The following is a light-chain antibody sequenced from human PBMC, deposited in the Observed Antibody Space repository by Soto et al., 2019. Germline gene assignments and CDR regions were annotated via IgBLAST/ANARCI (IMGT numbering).Light chain of an antibody. Sequence: DIVLTQSPGTLSLSPGDRATLSCRASQSVDSRYLAWYQQKPGQAPRLVIHAVSRRATGIPDRFSGSGSGTDFTLTISRLEPEDFAKYYCQQYGSSPRYSFGPGTYLEIK. J-gene: IGKJ2*03. CDR2: AVS. CDR1: QSVDSRY. CDR3: QQYGSSPRYS. V-gene: IGKV3-20*01.